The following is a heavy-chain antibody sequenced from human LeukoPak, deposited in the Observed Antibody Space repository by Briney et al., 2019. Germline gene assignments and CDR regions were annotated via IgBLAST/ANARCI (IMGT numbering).Heavy chain of an antibody. CDR1: GGSISSGSYY. CDR2: IYTSGST. Sequence: SQTLSLTCTVSGGSISSGSYYWSWIRQPAGKGLEWIGRIYTSGSTNYNPSLKSQVTISVDTSKNQFSLKLPSVTAADTAVYYCTSDGSDYFDSWGQGTLVTVAS. D-gene: IGHD5-12*01. V-gene: IGHV4-61*02. J-gene: IGHJ4*02. CDR3: TSDGSDYFDS.